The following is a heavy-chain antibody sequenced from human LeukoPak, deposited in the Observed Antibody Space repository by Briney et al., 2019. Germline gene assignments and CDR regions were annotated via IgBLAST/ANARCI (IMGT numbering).Heavy chain of an antibody. CDR3: ARGRRQNWFDP. Sequence: PSETLSLTCTVSGGSIGSSSYYWGWIRQPPGKGLEWIGSIYHSGSTYYNPSLKSRVTIAVDTSKNQFSLKLSSVTAADTAVYYCARGRRQNWFDPWGQGTLVTVSS. V-gene: IGHV4-39*07. CDR1: GGSIGSSSYY. D-gene: IGHD6-25*01. J-gene: IGHJ5*02. CDR2: IYHSGST.